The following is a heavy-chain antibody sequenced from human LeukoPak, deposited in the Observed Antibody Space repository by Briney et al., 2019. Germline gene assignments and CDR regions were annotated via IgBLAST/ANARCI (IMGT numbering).Heavy chain of an antibody. D-gene: IGHD3-3*01. V-gene: IGHV4-59*01. CDR1: GGSISSCY. J-gene: IGHJ5*02. CDR3: ARAPYDFWSGYPNWFDP. Sequence: PSETLSLTCTVSGGSISSCYWSWIRQPPGKGLEWIGYIYYSGSTNYNPSLKSRVTISVDTSKNQFSLKLSSVTAADTAVYYCARAPYDFWSGYPNWFDPWGQGTLVTVSS. CDR2: IYYSGST.